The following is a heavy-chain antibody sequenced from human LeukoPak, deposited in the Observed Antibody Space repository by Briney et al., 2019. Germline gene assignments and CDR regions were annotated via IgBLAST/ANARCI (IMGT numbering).Heavy chain of an antibody. Sequence: PSETLSLTCAVYGGSFSGYYWSWIRQPPGKGLEWIGEINHSGSTNYNPSLKSRVTISVDTSKNQFSLKLSSVTAADTAVYYCARVRTGYYSRWGQGTLVTVSS. CDR3: ARVRTGYYSR. J-gene: IGHJ4*02. CDR1: GGSFSGYY. V-gene: IGHV4-34*01. CDR2: INHSGST. D-gene: IGHD3-22*01.